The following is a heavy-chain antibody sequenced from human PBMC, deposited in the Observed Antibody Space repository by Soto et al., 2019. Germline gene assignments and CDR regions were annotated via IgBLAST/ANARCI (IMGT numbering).Heavy chain of an antibody. D-gene: IGHD3-3*01. CDR1: GGSITSSSYY. Sequence: QLQLQESGPGLVKPSETLSLTCTVSGGSITSSSYYWGWIRQPPGKGLEWIGNIYYSGSTYYNPSRKSRATISVDTSKNPFPLTRSSMTAADTALCYCMLGSGCKTFDYWGQGTLVTVSS. CDR2: IYYSGST. CDR3: MLGSGCKTFDY. J-gene: IGHJ4*02. V-gene: IGHV4-39*01.